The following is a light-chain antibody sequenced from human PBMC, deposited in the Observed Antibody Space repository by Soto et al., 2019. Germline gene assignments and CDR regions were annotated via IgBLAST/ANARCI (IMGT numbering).Light chain of an antibody. CDR1: QGISSY. J-gene: IGKJ1*01. V-gene: IGKV1-8*01. CDR2: AAS. CDR3: QQYGTYSWT. Sequence: AILMTQSPSPSSASTGDTATTTRPASQGISSYLAWYQQKPGKAPRLLIYAASTRETGVPARFSGSGSGTEFTLTISSLEPDDLATYYCQQYGTYSWTFGQGTKVDIK.